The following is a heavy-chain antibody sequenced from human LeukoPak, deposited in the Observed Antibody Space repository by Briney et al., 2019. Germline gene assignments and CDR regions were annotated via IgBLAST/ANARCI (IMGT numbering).Heavy chain of an antibody. Sequence: GGSLRLSYAAAGFTFSSYSMNWVRQAPGKGLEWVSSISSSSSYIYHADSVKGRFTISRDNAKNSLYLQMNSLRAEDTAVYYCARDSVVVVPAAFIKSQYYYYYMDVWGKGTTVTVSS. D-gene: IGHD2-2*01. CDR3: ARDSVVVVPAAFIKSQYYYYYMDV. CDR1: GFTFSSYS. CDR2: ISSSSSYI. J-gene: IGHJ6*03. V-gene: IGHV3-21*01.